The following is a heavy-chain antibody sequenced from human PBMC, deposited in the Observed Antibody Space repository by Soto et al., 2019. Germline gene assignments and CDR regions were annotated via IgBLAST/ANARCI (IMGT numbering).Heavy chain of an antibody. CDR3: AKTLIRLGDAFDI. CDR1: GFTFSSYA. V-gene: IGHV3-23*01. D-gene: IGHD3-16*01. Sequence: GGSLRLSCAASGFTFSSYAMSWVRQAPGKGQEWVSVIIGSGVSIYYADSVKGRFTISRDNSKNTLYLQMNSLRAEDTAVYYCAKTLIRLGDAFDIWGQGTMVTVSS. J-gene: IGHJ3*02. CDR2: IIGSGVSI.